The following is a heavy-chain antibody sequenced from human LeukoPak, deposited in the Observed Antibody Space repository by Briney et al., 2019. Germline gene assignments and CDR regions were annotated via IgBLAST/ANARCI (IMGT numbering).Heavy chain of an antibody. D-gene: IGHD1-26*01. CDR3: ARDPSRGTYFSWFDP. CDR1: GGSFSGYY. CDR2: INHSGST. V-gene: IGHV4-34*01. Sequence: PSETLSLTCAVYGGSFSGYYWSWIRQPPGKGLEWIGEINHSGSTNYNPSLKSRVTMSVDTSKNQFSLKLSSVTAADTAVYYCARDPSRGTYFSWFDPWGQGTLVTVSS. J-gene: IGHJ5*02.